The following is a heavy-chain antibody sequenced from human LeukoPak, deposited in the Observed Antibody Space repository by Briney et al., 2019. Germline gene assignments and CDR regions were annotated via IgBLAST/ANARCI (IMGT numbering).Heavy chain of an antibody. Sequence: PGGSLRLSCAASGFTFSSYAMTWVRQAPGKGLEWVSTIRGSGDITYYADSVKGRFTISRDNSKNTLYLQMNSLRAEDTAVYYCAKEDYDYIWGTPQVVDVWGQGTTVTVSS. CDR3: AKEDYDYIWGTPQVVDV. V-gene: IGHV3-23*01. CDR2: IRGSGDIT. D-gene: IGHD3-16*01. CDR1: GFTFSSYA. J-gene: IGHJ6*02.